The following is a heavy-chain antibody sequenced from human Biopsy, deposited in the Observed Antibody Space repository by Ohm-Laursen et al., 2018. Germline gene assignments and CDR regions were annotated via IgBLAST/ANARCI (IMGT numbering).Heavy chain of an antibody. CDR2: ISTYNDDT. V-gene: IGHV1-18*04. CDR3: ARDPGYDFWSGSDPFDI. J-gene: IGHJ3*02. D-gene: IGHD3-3*01. CDR1: GYTFTAYG. Sequence: ASVKVSCKASGYTFTAYGISWVRQAPGQGLEWMGWISTYNDDTNIAQRFQGRVSMTTDTSTRTAYMELRSLRSGDTAIYFCARDPGYDFWSGSDPFDIWGQGTLVTVS.